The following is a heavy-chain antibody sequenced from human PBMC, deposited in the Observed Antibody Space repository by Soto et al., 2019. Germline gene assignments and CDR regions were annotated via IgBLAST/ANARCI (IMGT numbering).Heavy chain of an antibody. CDR1: GFTFSSYG. CDR3: ARDSWTTGEGFDP. V-gene: IGHV3-33*01. J-gene: IGHJ5*02. D-gene: IGHD1-1*01. Sequence: QVQLVESGGGVVQPGRSLRLSCAASGFTFSSYGMHWVRQAPGKGLEWVAVIWYDGSNKYYADSVKGRFTISRNNSKNKLYLKKNSLRAEDTAVYYCARDSWTTGEGFDPWGQGTLVTVSS. CDR2: IWYDGSNK.